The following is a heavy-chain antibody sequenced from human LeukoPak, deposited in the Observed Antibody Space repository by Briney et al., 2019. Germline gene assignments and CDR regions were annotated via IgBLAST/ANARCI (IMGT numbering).Heavy chain of an antibody. CDR1: GFTFTAYD. D-gene: IGHD3-16*01. J-gene: IGHJ5*02. CDR2: INPNSGGT. Sequence: ASVKVSCKASGFTFTAYDIHWVRQAPGQGLEWTGKINPNSGGTEYTHNFHGRVSTTRDTSISTVYMELARLTSDDAAVYYCAREGGRNLGEYWFDPWGQGTLVTVSS. CDR3: AREGGRNLGEYWFDP. V-gene: IGHV1-2*02.